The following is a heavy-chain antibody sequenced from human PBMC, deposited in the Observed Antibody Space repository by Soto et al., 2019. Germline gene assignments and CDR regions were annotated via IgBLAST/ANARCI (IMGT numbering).Heavy chain of an antibody. D-gene: IGHD6-19*01. V-gene: IGHV4-34*01. Sequence: WTWIRPTPGKLLQWIGQINHSGSAYYNPSLKSRVTISVHTSNSQFSLELSSVTAADTAVYYCARGLITGSHYSGGWYYFDSWGQGTQVTVSS. CDR3: ARGLITGSHYSGGWYYFDS. CDR2: INHSGSA. J-gene: IGHJ4*02.